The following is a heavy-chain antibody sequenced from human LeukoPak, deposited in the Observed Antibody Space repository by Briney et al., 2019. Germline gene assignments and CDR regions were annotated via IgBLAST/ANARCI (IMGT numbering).Heavy chain of an antibody. D-gene: IGHD6-13*01. CDR2: ISWNSGSI. CDR1: GFTFDDYA. CDR3: AKDPEKGSSSYYFDY. Sequence: GRSLRLSCAASGFTFDDYAMHWVRQAPGKGLEWVSGISWNSGSIGYADSVKGRFTISRDNAKNSLYLQMNSPRAEDTALYYCAKDPEKGSSSYYFDYWGQGTLVTVSS. J-gene: IGHJ4*02. V-gene: IGHV3-9*01.